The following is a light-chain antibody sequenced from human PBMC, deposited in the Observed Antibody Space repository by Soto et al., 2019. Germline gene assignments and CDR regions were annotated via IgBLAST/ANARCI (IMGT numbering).Light chain of an antibody. J-gene: IGKJ1*01. CDR1: QSISSW. Sequence: DIQMTQSPSTLSASVGDRVTITCRASQSISSWLARYQQKPGKAPQLLIYQVSSLESEVPSRFSGSGSGTEFTLTISSLQPDDLATYYCHQYNSYRTFGQGTKGAIQ. CDR2: QVS. CDR3: HQYNSYRT. V-gene: IGKV1-5*03.